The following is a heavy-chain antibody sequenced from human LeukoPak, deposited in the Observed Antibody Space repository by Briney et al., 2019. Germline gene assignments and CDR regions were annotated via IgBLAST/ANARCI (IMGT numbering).Heavy chain of an antibody. CDR3: ARDRPGGSSLDY. D-gene: IGHD6-13*01. Sequence: PSETLSLTCTVSGGSISSYYWSWIRQPPGKGLEWIGYIYYSGSTNYNPSLKSRVTISVDTSKNQFSLRLSTVTAADTAVYYCARDRPGGSSLDYWGQGTLVTVSS. CDR2: IYYSGST. V-gene: IGHV4-59*01. CDR1: GGSISSYY. J-gene: IGHJ4*02.